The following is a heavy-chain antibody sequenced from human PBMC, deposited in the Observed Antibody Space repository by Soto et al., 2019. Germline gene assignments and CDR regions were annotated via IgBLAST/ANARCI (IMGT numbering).Heavy chain of an antibody. CDR1: GFTFSGSA. D-gene: IGHD6-19*01. J-gene: IGHJ2*01. Sequence: EVQLVESGGGLVQPGGSLKLSCAASGFTFSGSAMHWVRQASGKGLEWVGRIRNKANNYATAYAASVKGRFTISRDDSKTAEYLQMNSLKTEDTAVYYCASSAVAVADYYLDLWGRGTLVTVSS. CDR2: IRNKANNYAT. CDR3: ASSAVAVADYYLDL. V-gene: IGHV3-73*02.